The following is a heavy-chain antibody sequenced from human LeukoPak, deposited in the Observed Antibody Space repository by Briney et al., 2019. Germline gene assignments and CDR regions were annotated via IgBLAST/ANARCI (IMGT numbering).Heavy chain of an antibody. CDR1: GGSISSSSYY. D-gene: IGHD1-20*01. V-gene: IGHV4-39*07. J-gene: IGHJ6*03. CDR2: IYYSGST. Sequence: PSETLSLTCTVSGGSISSSSYYWGWIRQPPGKGLEWIGSIYYSGSTYYNPSLKSRVTISVDTSKNQFSLKLSSVTAADTAVYYCARERIDRYNWNYYYYYYMDVWGKGTTVTVSS. CDR3: ARERIDRYNWNYYYYYYMDV.